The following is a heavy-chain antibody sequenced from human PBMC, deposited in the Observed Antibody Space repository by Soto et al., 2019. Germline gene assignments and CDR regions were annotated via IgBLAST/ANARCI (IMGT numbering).Heavy chain of an antibody. CDR1: GGSISSGGYY. CDR2: IYYSGST. J-gene: IGHJ6*02. Sequence: SETLSLTCTVSGGSISSGGYYWSWIRQHPGKGLEWIGYIYYSGSTYYNPSLKSRVTISVDTSKNQFSLKLSSVTAADTAVYYCARGEKGITIFGVVSPYGMDVWGQGTTVTVSS. CDR3: ARGEKGITIFGVVSPYGMDV. V-gene: IGHV4-31*03. D-gene: IGHD3-3*01.